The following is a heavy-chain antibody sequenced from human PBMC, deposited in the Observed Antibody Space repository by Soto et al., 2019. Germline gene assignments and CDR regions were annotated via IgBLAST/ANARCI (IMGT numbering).Heavy chain of an antibody. CDR1: GFTFSSYW. J-gene: IGHJ6*02. CDR3: ARDRSSSSKYYYYGMDV. V-gene: IGHV3-7*01. CDR2: IKQDGSEK. D-gene: IGHD6-6*01. Sequence: GGSLRLSCAASGFTFSSYWMSWVRQAPGKGLEWVANIKQDGSEKYYVDSVKGRFTISRDNSKNTLYLQMNSLRAEDTAVYYCARDRSSSSKYYYYGMDVWGQGTTVTVSS.